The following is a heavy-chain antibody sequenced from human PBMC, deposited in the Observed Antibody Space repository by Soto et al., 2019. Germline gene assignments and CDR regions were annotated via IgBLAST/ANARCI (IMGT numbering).Heavy chain of an antibody. V-gene: IGHV3-7*03. CDR3: AGVVWDWNYRYGMDV. CDR1: GFTFSSYW. J-gene: IGHJ6*02. D-gene: IGHD1-7*01. CDR2: IKQDGSEK. Sequence: GGSLRLSCAASGFTFSSYWMSWVRQAPGKGLEWVANIKQDGSEKYYVDSVKGRFTISRDNAKNSLYLQMNSLRAEDTAVYYCAGVVWDWNYRYGMDVWGQGTTVTVSS.